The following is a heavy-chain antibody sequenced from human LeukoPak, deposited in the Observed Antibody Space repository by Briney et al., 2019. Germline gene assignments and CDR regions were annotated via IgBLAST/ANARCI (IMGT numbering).Heavy chain of an antibody. CDR3: ARDPYYDFWSGNGFDI. CDR1: GYTFTGYY. Sequence: ASVKVSCKASGYTFTGYYMHWVRQAPGQGLEWMGWINPNGGGTNYAQKFQGRVTMTRDTSISTAYMELSRLRSDDTAVYYCARDPYYDFWSGNGFDIWGQGTMVTVSS. J-gene: IGHJ3*02. V-gene: IGHV1-2*02. CDR2: INPNGGGT. D-gene: IGHD3-3*01.